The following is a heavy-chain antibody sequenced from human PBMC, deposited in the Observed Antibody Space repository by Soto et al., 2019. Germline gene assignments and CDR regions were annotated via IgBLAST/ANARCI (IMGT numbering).Heavy chain of an antibody. J-gene: IGHJ4*02. V-gene: IGHV4-59*08. CDR3: ASQDYSSGYDY. D-gene: IGHD6-19*01. CDR2: IYYSGST. CDR1: GGSISSYY. Sequence: PSETLSLTCTVSGGSISSYYWSWIRQPPGKGLEWIGYIYYSGSTNYNPSLKSRVTISVDTSKNQFSLKLSSVTAADTAVYYCASQDYSSGYDYWGQRTLVTVSS.